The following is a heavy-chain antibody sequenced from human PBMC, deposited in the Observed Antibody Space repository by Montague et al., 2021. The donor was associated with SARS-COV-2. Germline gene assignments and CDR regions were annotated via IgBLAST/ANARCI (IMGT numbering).Heavy chain of an antibody. J-gene: IGHJ5*02. V-gene: IGHV4-38-2*02. CDR1: GYSISSGYY. D-gene: IGHD3-10*01. CDR2: IYHSGST. CDR3: ARDCYDYGSGSYQGWFDP. Sequence: SETLSLTCTASGYSISSGYYWGWIRQPPGKGLEWIGSIYHSGSTYYNPSLKSRVTISVDTSKNQFSLKLSSVTAADTAVYYCARDCYDYGSGSYQGWFDPWGQGTLVTVSS.